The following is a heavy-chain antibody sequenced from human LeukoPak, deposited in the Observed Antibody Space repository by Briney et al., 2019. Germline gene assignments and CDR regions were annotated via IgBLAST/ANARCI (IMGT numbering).Heavy chain of an antibody. J-gene: IGHJ4*02. CDR2: INAGTGNT. V-gene: IGHV1-3*01. D-gene: IGHD6-13*01. Sequence: ASVKVSCKASGYTFSIYAVHWVRQAPGQRLEWMGWINAGTGNTKYSQKFQGRVTMTRDTSTSTVYMELSSLRSEDTAVYYCARRIAAAEGLYFDYWGQGTLVTVSS. CDR1: GYTFSIYA. CDR3: ARRIAAAEGLYFDY.